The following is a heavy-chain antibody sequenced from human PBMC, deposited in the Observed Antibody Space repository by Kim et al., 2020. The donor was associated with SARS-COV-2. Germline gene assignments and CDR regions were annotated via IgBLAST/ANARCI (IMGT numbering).Heavy chain of an antibody. Sequence: GGSLRLSCAASGFTFSSYWMSWVRQAPGKGLEWVANIKQDGSEKYYVDSVKGRFTISRDNAKNSLYLQMNSLRAEDTAVYYCARAITMTKIPLGFDPWGQGTLVTVSS. V-gene: IGHV3-7*03. D-gene: IGHD3-22*01. CDR2: IKQDGSEK. CDR3: ARAITMTKIPLGFDP. J-gene: IGHJ5*02. CDR1: GFTFSSYW.